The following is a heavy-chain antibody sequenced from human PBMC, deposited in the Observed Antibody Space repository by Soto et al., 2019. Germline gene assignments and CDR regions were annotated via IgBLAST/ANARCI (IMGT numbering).Heavy chain of an antibody. V-gene: IGHV3-23*01. Sequence: QPGGSLRLSCAASGFAFSSYAMSWVRQAPGKGLEWVSAISGSGGSTNYADSVKGRFTISRDNPKNTLDLQMNSLRAEDTAVYYCAKAQVRFADCDSWGQGTLVTVSS. J-gene: IGHJ4*02. D-gene: IGHD3-10*01. CDR3: AKAQVRFADCDS. CDR1: GFAFSSYA. CDR2: ISGSGGST.